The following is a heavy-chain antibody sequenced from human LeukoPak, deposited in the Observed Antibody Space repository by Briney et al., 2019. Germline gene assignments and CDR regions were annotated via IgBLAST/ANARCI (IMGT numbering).Heavy chain of an antibody. V-gene: IGHV1-2*02. J-gene: IGHJ3*02. Sequence: ASVKVSCKASGYTFTGSYLHWVRQAPGQGPEWMGWINPHSGGTNYAQKFQGRVTMTRDTSITTAYMELSRLRSDDTAVYYCAKWGAENAFDIWGQGTMVTVSS. CDR2: INPHSGGT. CDR1: GYTFTGSY. CDR3: AKWGAENAFDI. D-gene: IGHD1-26*01.